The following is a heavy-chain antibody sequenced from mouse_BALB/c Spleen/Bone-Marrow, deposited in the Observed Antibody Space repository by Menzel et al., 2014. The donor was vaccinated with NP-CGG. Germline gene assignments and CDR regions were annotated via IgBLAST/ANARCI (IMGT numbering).Heavy chain of an antibody. CDR1: GYTFTDYT. CDR2: VNPNIGGT. CDR3: ARGRWYY. V-gene: IGHV1-22*01. J-gene: IGHJ2*01. D-gene: IGHD2-3*01. Sequence: EVKLMESGPELVKPGASVKISCKTSGYTFTDYTLHWVKQSHGKSLEWIGGVNPNIGGTSYNQKSKGKASLTVNKSSTTAYMELRSLTSEDSAVYYCARGRWYYWGQGTTLTVSS.